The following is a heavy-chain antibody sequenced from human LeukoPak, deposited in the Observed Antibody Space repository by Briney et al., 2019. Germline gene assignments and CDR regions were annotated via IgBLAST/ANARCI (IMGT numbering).Heavy chain of an antibody. J-gene: IGHJ4*02. CDR2: INTNTGNP. CDR3: ARDSISGSYVHFDH. CDR1: GYSFDRYG. Sequence: ASVKVSCKASGYSFDRYGINWLRQAPGQGLEWMRWINTNTGNPTYAQGFTGRFVFSLDTSVSTAYLQISSLKADDTAVYYCARDSISGSYVHFDHWGQGTLVTVSS. V-gene: IGHV7-4-1*02. D-gene: IGHD1-26*01.